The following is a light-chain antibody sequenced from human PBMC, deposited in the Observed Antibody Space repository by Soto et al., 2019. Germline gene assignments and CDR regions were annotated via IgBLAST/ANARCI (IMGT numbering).Light chain of an antibody. V-gene: IGKV3-20*01. J-gene: IGKJ1*01. CDR3: QQYGRSLWT. CDR1: QSVSSSY. Sequence: EIVLTQSPGTLSLSPGERATLSCRASQSVSSSYLAWYQQKPGQAPRLLIYGASSRATGIPDRFSGYGSGTDLTLTISRLEPEDFAVYYCQQYGRSLWTFGQGTKVEIK. CDR2: GAS.